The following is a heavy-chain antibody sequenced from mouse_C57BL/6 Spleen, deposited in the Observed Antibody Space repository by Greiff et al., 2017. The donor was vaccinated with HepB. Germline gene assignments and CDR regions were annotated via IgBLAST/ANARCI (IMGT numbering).Heavy chain of an antibody. D-gene: IGHD1-1*01. V-gene: IGHV1-69*01. J-gene: IGHJ1*03. Sequence: QVQLQQPGAELVMPGASVKLSCKASGYTFTSYWMHWVKQRPGQGLEWIGEIDPSDSYTNYNQKFKGKSTLTVDKSSSTAYMQLSSLTSEDSAVYYCARGITTVVATRNWYFDVWGTGTTVTVSS. CDR1: GYTFTSYW. CDR2: IDPSDSYT. CDR3: ARGITTVVATRNWYFDV.